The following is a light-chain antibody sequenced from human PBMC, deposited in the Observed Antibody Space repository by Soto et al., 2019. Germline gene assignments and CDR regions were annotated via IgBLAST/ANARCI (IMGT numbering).Light chain of an antibody. J-gene: IGLJ1*01. V-gene: IGLV3-21*02. CDR2: DDT. CDR1: NIGSKS. CDR3: QVWDDSSDHPYV. Sequence: VLTQPPSVSVAPGQTARITCGGNNIGSKSVHWYQQKPGQAPVLVVFDDTDRPSGIPERFSGSNSGNTATLTISRVEAGDEADYYCQVWDDSSDHPYVFGTGTKVTVL.